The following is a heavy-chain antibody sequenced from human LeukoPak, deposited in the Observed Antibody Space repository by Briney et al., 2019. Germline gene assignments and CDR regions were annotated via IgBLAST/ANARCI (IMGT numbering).Heavy chain of an antibody. D-gene: IGHD3-3*01. V-gene: IGHV1-2*02. CDR3: ARNPAVDFGVVIPHFDY. CDR2: INPNSGGT. J-gene: IGHJ4*02. CDR1: GYTFTGYY. Sequence: GASVKVSCKPSGYTFTGYYMHWVRQAPGQGLEWMGWINPNSGGTNYAQRFQGRVTMTRDTSISTAYMELSRLRSDDTAVYYCARNPAVDFGVVIPHFDYWGQGTLVTVSS.